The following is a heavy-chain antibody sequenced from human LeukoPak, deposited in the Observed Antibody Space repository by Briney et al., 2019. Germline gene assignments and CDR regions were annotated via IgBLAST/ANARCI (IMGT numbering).Heavy chain of an antibody. CDR3: ARVWSGGYSGVSDYYYGMDV. J-gene: IGHJ6*02. V-gene: IGHV3-30-3*01. CDR2: ISYDGSNK. Sequence: GRSLRLSCAASGFTFSSYAMHWVRQAPGKGLEWVAVISYDGSNKYYADSVKGRFTISRDNAKNSLYLQMNSLRAEDTAVYYCARVWSGGYSGVSDYYYGMDVWGQGTTVTVSS. D-gene: IGHD1-26*01. CDR1: GFTFSSYA.